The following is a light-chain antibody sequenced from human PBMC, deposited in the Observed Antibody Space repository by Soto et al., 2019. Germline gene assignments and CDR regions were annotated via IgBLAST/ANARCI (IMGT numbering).Light chain of an antibody. CDR2: AAS. V-gene: IGKV1-39*01. CDR1: QSISSY. J-gene: IGKJ2*01. CDR3: QQSYSTPPD. Sequence: DIQMTQSPSSLSASVGDRVTITCRASQSISSYLNWYQQKPGKAPKLLIYAASSLQSGVPSRFSGGGSGTDFTLTISSLQPEDFATYYCQQSYSTPPDFGQGTKLEIK.